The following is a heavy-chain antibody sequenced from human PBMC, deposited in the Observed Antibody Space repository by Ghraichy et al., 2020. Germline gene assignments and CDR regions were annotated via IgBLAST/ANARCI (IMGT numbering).Heavy chain of an antibody. D-gene: IGHD6-19*01. J-gene: IGHJ4*02. CDR1: GFTFDDYA. CDR2: ISWNSGSI. CDR3: AKERGLSSGWRYFDY. V-gene: IGHV3-9*01. Sequence: GGSLRLSCAASGFTFDDYAMHWVRQAPGKGLEWVSGISWNSGSIGYADSVKGRFTISRDNAKNSLYLQMNSLRAEDTALYYCAKERGLSSGWRYFDYWGQGTLVTVSS.